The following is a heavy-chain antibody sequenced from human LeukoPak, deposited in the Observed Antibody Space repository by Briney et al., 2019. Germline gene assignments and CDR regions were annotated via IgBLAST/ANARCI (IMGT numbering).Heavy chain of an antibody. D-gene: IGHD6-19*01. Sequence: GASVKVSCKASGYTFTSYYMHWVRQAPGQGLEWMGRINPNSGGTNYAQKFQGRVTMTRDTSISTAYMELSRLRSDDTAVYYCARVRNSSGWFSSKVKGFDYWGQGTLVTVSS. CDR2: INPNSGGT. J-gene: IGHJ4*02. V-gene: IGHV1-2*06. CDR3: ARVRNSSGWFSSKVKGFDY. CDR1: GYTFTSYY.